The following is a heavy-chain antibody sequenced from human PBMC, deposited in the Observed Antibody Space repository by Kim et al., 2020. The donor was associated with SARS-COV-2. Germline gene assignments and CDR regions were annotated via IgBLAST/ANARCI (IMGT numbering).Heavy chain of an antibody. Sequence: SETLSLTCAVYGGSFSGYYWSWIRQPPGKGLEWIGEINHSGSTNYNPSLKSRVTISVDTSKNQFSLKLSSVTAADTAVYYCARRGLYSSSWYPYNWFDPWGQGTLVTVSS. CDR3: ARRGLYSSSWYPYNWFDP. D-gene: IGHD6-13*01. CDR1: GGSFSGYY. CDR2: INHSGST. J-gene: IGHJ5*02. V-gene: IGHV4-34*01.